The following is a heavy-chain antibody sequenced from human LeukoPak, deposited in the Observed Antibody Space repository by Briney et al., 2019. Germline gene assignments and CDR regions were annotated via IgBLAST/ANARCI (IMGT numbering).Heavy chain of an antibody. CDR2: INHSGST. D-gene: IGHD6-13*01. CDR1: DGSFSGYY. V-gene: IGHV4-34*01. Sequence: SETLSLTCAVYDGSFSGYYWSWIRQPPGKGLEWIGEINHSGSTNYSPSLKSRVTISVDTSKNQFSLKLTSVTAADTAVYYCARVTGYRIEDYFDYWGQGTLVTVSS. J-gene: IGHJ4*02. CDR3: ARVTGYRIEDYFDY.